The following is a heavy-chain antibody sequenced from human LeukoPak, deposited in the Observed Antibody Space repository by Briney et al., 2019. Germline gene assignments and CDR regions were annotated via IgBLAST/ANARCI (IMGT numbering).Heavy chain of an antibody. D-gene: IGHD2-15*01. CDR1: GGSFSGYY. V-gene: IGHV4-34*01. J-gene: IGHJ4*02. CDR2: INHSGST. CDR3: ARGRCSGGSCYFRSEAFDY. Sequence: SETLSLTCAVYGGSFSGYYWSWIRQPPGGGLEWIGEINHSGSTNYNTPLKSRVTISVDTSKNQYSLKLSSVTAADTAVYYCARGRCSGGSCYFRSEAFDYWGQGTLVTVSS.